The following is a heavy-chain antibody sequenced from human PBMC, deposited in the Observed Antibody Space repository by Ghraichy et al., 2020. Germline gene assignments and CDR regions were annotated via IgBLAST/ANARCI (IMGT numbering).Heavy chain of an antibody. J-gene: IGHJ6*02. CDR1: GGSISSYY. CDR2: IYTSGST. V-gene: IGHV4-4*09. Sequence: SETLSLTCTVSGGSISSYYWSWIRQPPGKGLEWIGYIYTSGSTNYNPSLKSRVTISVDTSKNQFSLKLSSVTAADTAVYYCARRLTDHSSGYYYYYYGMDVWGQGTTVTVSS. D-gene: IGHD3-22*01. CDR3: ARRLTDHSSGYYYYYYGMDV.